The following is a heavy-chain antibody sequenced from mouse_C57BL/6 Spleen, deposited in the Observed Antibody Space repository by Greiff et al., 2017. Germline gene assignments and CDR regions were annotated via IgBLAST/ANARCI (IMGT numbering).Heavy chain of an antibody. D-gene: IGHD2-1*01. V-gene: IGHV1-18*01. CDR1: GYTFTDYN. CDR3: ARAFYYGNYVGYFDV. J-gene: IGHJ1*03. Sequence: EVKLQQSGPELVKPGASVKIPCKASGYTFTDYNMDWVKQSHGKSLEWIGDINPNNGGTIYNQKFKGKATLTVDKSSSTAYMELRSLTSEDTAVYYCARAFYYGNYVGYFDVWGTGTTVTVSS. CDR2: INPNNGGT.